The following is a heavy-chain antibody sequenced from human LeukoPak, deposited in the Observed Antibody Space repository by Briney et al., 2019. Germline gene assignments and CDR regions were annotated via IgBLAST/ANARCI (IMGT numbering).Heavy chain of an antibody. Sequence: MASETLSLTCAVYGGSFSGYYWSWIRQPPGKGLEWIGEINHSGSTNYNPSLKSRVTISVDTSKNQFSLKLSSVTAADTAVYYCARDGSSGWYGTIDYWGQGTLVTVSS. CDR2: INHSGST. CDR1: GGSFSGYY. CDR3: ARDGSSGWYGTIDY. V-gene: IGHV4-34*01. J-gene: IGHJ4*02. D-gene: IGHD6-19*01.